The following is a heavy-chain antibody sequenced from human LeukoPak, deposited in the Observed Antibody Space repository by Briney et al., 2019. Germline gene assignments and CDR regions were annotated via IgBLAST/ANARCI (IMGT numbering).Heavy chain of an antibody. J-gene: IGHJ4*02. CDR2: IYYSGST. D-gene: IGHD3-10*01. Sequence: SETLSLTCTVSGGSINSGGYYWAWIRQPPGKGLEWIGSIYYSGSTYYNPSLKSRVTISVDRSKNQFSLKLSSVTAADTAVYYCARDRGGYGSIDYWGQGTLVTVSS. CDR3: ARDRGGYGSIDY. V-gene: IGHV4-39*07. CDR1: GGSINSGGYY.